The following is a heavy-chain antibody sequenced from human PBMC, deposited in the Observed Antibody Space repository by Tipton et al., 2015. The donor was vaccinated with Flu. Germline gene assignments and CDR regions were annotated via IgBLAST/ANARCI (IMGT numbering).Heavy chain of an antibody. D-gene: IGHD6-19*01. CDR2: LNPNSGVT. V-gene: IGHV1-2*02. Sequence: QSGAEVKKPGASVKVSCKASGYTFTAYYIHWVRQAPGQGLEWMGWLNPNSGVTTYAQTFQGRATMTRDTSITSAYMELNSLRSDDTALYYCARAPDPTVPGDYWGQGTQVTVSS. CDR3: ARAPDPTVPGDY. J-gene: IGHJ4*02. CDR1: GYTFTAYY.